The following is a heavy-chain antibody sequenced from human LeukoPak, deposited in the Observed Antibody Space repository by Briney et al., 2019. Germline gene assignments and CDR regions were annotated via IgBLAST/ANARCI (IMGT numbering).Heavy chain of an antibody. CDR3: ARVASSTSPLDAFDI. D-gene: IGHD2-2*01. V-gene: IGHV4-39*07. CDR2: LYYSGST. J-gene: IGHJ3*02. Sequence: KPSETLSLTCTVSGGSVSSGTYYWGWIRQPPGKGLEWIGSLYYSGSTFYNPSLKSRVTISLDTSKNHFSLRLSSVTAADTAVYFCARVASSTSPLDAFDIWGQGTMVTVSS. CDR1: GGSVSSGTYY.